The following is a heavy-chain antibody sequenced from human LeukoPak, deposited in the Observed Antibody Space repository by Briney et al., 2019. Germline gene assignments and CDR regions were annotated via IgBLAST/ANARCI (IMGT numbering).Heavy chain of an antibody. CDR3: ATESGYSSGWYPNYYYYYGMDV. D-gene: IGHD6-19*01. Sequence: GASVKVSCKASGYTFTGYYMHWVRQAPGQGLAWMGWINPNSGGPNYAQKFQGRVTMTRDTSISTAYMELSRLRSDDTAVYYCATESGYSSGWYPNYYYYYGMDVWGQGTTVTVSS. J-gene: IGHJ6*02. CDR2: INPNSGGP. CDR1: GYTFTGYY. V-gene: IGHV1-2*02.